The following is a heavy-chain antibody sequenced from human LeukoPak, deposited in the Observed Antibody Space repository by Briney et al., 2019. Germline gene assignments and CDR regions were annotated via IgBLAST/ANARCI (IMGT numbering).Heavy chain of an antibody. CDR1: GFTFDDYG. V-gene: IGHV3-20*04. Sequence: PGGSLRLSCAASGFTFDDYGMSWVRQAPGKGLEWVSGINWNGGSTGYADSVKGRFTISRDNAKNSLYLQMNSLRAEDTAIYYCASDEGNYFDYWGQGTLVTVSS. CDR3: ASDEGNYFDY. J-gene: IGHJ4*02. CDR2: INWNGGST.